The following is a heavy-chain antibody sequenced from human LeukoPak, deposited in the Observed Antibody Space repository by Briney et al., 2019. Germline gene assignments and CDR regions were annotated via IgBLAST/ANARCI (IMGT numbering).Heavy chain of an antibody. Sequence: PGGSLRLSCAASGFTFSSYAMHWVRQAPGKGLEWVSVILKDERSKYYADSVMGRFTISWDNSGKTLYLEMNDLRSEDTAVYYCATGRDNYWGQGTLVTVSS. V-gene: IGHV3-30-3*01. CDR2: ILKDERSK. CDR3: ATGRDNY. CDR1: GFTFSSYA. J-gene: IGHJ4*02. D-gene: IGHD5-24*01.